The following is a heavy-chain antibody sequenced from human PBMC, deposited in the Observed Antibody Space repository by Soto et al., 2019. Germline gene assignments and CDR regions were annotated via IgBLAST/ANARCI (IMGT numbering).Heavy chain of an antibody. CDR1: GFTFSSYG. CDR2: IWYDGSNK. J-gene: IGHJ4*02. Sequence: GGSLRLSCAASGFTFSSYGMHWVRQAPGKGLEWVAVIWYDGSNKYYADSVKGRFTISRDNSKNTLYLQMNSLRAEDTAVYYCARELGQLAPTFDYWGQGTLVTVSS. D-gene: IGHD6-13*01. CDR3: ARELGQLAPTFDY. V-gene: IGHV3-33*01.